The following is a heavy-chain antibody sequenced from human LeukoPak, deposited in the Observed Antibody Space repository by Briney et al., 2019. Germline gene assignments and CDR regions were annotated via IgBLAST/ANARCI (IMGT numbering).Heavy chain of an antibody. V-gene: IGHV1-69*04. CDR3: AILAGRSKEFDY. D-gene: IGHD3-10*01. CDR1: GGTFSSHV. CDR2: IIPILTIT. J-gene: IGHJ4*02. Sequence: SVKVSCKASGGTFSSHVITWVRQAPGQGLERMGRIIPILTITNYAQNFQGRVTITADKSTNTAYMEMSSLRSDDTAVYYCAILAGRSKEFDYWGQGTLVTVSS.